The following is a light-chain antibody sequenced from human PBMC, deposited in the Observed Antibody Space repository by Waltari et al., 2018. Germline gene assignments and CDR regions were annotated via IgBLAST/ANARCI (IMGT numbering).Light chain of an antibody. CDR1: SGSVSPSYY. CDR3: VLYMGGCIM. Sequence: QTVVTQEPSLSVSPGGTVTLTCGLSSGSVSPSYYPRWYQQTPGQAPRPLIYSTNTRSSGGPGRFAGSIRENKAALTITGAQADDECDYHCVLYMGGCIMFGVGTKLTVL. J-gene: IGLJ3*02. V-gene: IGLV8-61*01. CDR2: STN.